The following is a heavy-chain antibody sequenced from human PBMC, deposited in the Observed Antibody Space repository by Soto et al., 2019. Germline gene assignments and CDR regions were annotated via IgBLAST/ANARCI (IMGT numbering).Heavy chain of an antibody. J-gene: IGHJ4*02. CDR3: VKGIMDSRTWFGANY. Sequence: QVQLVQSGGGVVQPGRSLRLSCATSGFSFSSHALHWVRQAPGKGLEWVAVTSYDGSDKYYADSVQGRFTISRDNFQKTLSLQINSLRAEETAMYYSVKGIMDSRTWFGANYWGQGTLVTASS. CDR1: GFSFSSHA. D-gene: IGHD3-10*01. CDR2: TSYDGSDK. V-gene: IGHV3-30*04.